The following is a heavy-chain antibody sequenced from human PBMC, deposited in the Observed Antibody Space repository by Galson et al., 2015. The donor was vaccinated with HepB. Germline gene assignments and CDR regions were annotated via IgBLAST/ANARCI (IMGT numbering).Heavy chain of an antibody. CDR2: INTDTGNP. J-gene: IGHJ4*02. CDR1: GYTFTSYA. V-gene: IGHV7-4-1*02. D-gene: IGHD6-19*01. Sequence: SVKVSCKASGYTFTSYAMNWVRQAPGQGLEWMGWINTDTGNPTYVQGFTGRFVFSLDTSVSTAYLQISSLKPEDTAVYYCARDPRGSAWGGIDSWGQGTLVTASS. CDR3: ARDPRGSAWGGIDS.